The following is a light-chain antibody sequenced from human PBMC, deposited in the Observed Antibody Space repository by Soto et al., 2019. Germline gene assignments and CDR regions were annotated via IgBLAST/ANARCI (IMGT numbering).Light chain of an antibody. J-gene: IGKJ1*01. CDR3: QQYNNWPPET. Sequence: EIVLTQSPGTLSLSPGERATLSCRASQSIRSNYLAWYQQKPGQAPRFLIYGASSRATGIPDRFSGSGSGTDFTLTISSLQSEDFAVYYCQQYNNWPPETFGQGTKVDIK. V-gene: IGKV3-20*01. CDR2: GAS. CDR1: QSIRSNY.